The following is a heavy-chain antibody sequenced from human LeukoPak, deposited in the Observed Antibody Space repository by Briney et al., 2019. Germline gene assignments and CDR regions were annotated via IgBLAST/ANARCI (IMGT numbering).Heavy chain of an antibody. CDR2: ISYDGSNK. CDR3: ASINRLRALDY. CDR1: GFTFSSYA. Sequence: QTGGSLRLSCAASGFTFSSYAMHWVRQAPGKGLEWVAVISYDGSNKYYADSVKGRFTISRDNSKNTLYLQMNSLRAEDTAVYYCASINRLRALDYWGQGTLVTVSS. J-gene: IGHJ4*02. V-gene: IGHV3-30-3*01. D-gene: IGHD3-10*01.